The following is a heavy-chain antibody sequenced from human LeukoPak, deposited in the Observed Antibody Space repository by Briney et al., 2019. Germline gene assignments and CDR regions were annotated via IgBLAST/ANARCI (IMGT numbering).Heavy chain of an antibody. CDR1: GFTFSSYA. CDR2: ISGSGGST. J-gene: IGHJ4*02. CDR3: AKAGSYWDFDY. V-gene: IGHV3-23*01. D-gene: IGHD1-26*01. Sequence: GGSLRLSCAASGFTFSSYAMSWVRPAPGKGLEWVSGISGSGGSTYYADSVKGRFTISRDNSKNTLYLQMNSLRAEDTALYYCAKAGSYWDFDYWGQGTLVTVSS.